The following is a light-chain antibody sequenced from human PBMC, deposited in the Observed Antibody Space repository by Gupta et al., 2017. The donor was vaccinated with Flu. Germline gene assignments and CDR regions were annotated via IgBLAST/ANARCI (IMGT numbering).Light chain of an antibody. V-gene: IGLV2-14*01. Sequence: QSALAQPASASSSPGQSITISCTGTSSDIGRYNYVSWYQQYPGKAPNLMIYEVINRPSGVSSRFSGSKSADTASLTISGLQAEDEANYYCSSFTSSDTWVFGGGTKLTVL. CDR2: EVI. CDR1: SSDIGRYNY. J-gene: IGLJ3*02. CDR3: SSFTSSDTWV.